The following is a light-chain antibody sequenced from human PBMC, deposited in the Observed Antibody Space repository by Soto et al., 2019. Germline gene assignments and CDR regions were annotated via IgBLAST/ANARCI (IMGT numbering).Light chain of an antibody. V-gene: IGKV1-39*01. Sequence: DIQLTQSPSCLSASVGDRVTITCRASQTISSHLNWYQHKPGKAPKLLIYNGSCLIGGVPYRFSASGSGTDFSLTISSLQPEEFATYFCHKSYSPPWTFGQGTKVEIK. CDR3: HKSYSPPWT. CDR1: QTISSH. CDR2: NGS. J-gene: IGKJ1*01.